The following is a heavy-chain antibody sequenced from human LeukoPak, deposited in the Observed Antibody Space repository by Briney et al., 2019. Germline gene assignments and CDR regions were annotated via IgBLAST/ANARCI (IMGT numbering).Heavy chain of an antibody. Sequence: GGSLRLSCAASGFTFSSYAMSWVRQAPGKGLEWVSAISGSGGSTYYADSVKGRFTISRDNSKNTLYLQMNSLRAEDTAVYYCAKLPTGGTWFGELTSEGAFDIWGQGTMVTVSS. V-gene: IGHV3-23*01. CDR2: ISGSGGST. CDR3: AKLPTGGTWFGELTSEGAFDI. D-gene: IGHD3-10*01. CDR1: GFTFSSYA. J-gene: IGHJ3*02.